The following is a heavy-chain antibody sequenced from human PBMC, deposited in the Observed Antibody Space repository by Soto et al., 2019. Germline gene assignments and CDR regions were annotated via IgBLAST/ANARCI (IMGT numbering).Heavy chain of an antibody. V-gene: IGHV1-46*01. CDR2: INPSGGST. D-gene: IGHD1-26*01. Sequence: QVQLVQSGAEVKKPGASVKVSCKASGYTFTSYYMHWVRQAPGRGLEWMGIINPSGGSTSYAQKFQGRVTMTRDTSTSTVYMELSSLRSEDTAVYYCARTATGDYYYYGMDVWGQGTTVTVSS. CDR3: ARTATGDYYYYGMDV. J-gene: IGHJ6*02. CDR1: GYTFTSYY.